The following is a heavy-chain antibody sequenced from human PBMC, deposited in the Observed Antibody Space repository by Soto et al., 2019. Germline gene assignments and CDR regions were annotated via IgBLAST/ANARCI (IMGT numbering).Heavy chain of an antibody. V-gene: IGHV1-69*13. J-gene: IGHJ4*02. CDR3: ARDSEMATNTAANY. CDR2: IIPIFGTA. D-gene: IGHD5-12*01. Sequence: ASVKVSCKASGGTFSSYAISWVRQAPGQGLEWMGGIIPIFGTANYAQKFQGRVTITADESTSTAYMELSSLRSEDTAVYYCARDSEMATNTAANYWGQGPLVTVSS. CDR1: GGTFSSYA.